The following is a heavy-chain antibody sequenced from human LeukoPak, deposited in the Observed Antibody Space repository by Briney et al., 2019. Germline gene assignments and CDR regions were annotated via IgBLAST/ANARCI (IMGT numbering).Heavy chain of an antibody. Sequence: PSETLSLTCTVSGGSISSSSYYWGWIRQPPGKGLEWIGSIYYSGSTYYNPSLKSRVTISVDTSKNQFSLKLSSVTAADTAVYYCARSRREVRGVIREAKVRRGFDYWGQGTLVTVSS. V-gene: IGHV4-39*01. J-gene: IGHJ4*02. CDR2: IYYSGST. CDR3: ARSRREVRGVIREAKVRRGFDY. CDR1: GGSISSSSYY. D-gene: IGHD3-10*01.